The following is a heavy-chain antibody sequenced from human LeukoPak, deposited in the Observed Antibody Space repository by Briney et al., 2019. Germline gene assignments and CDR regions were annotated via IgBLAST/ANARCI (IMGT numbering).Heavy chain of an antibody. D-gene: IGHD6-13*01. CDR3: ARDYDSSSWYEYYYYGMDV. CDR1: GGTFSSYA. J-gene: IGHJ6*02. CDR2: IIPILGIA. V-gene: IGHV1-69*04. Sequence: SVKVSCKASGGTFSSYAISWVRQAPGQGLEWVGRIIPILGIANYAQKFQGRVTITADKSTSTAYMELSSLRSEDTAVYYCARDYDSSSWYEYYYYGMDVWGQGTTVTVSS.